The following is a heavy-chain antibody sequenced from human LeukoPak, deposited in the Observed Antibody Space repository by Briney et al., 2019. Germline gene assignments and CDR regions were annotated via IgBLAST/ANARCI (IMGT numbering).Heavy chain of an antibody. V-gene: IGHV3-66*02. CDR1: GITVSVNY. J-gene: IGHJ4*02. CDR2: INTGGGT. Sequence: GGSLRLSCAVSGITVSVNYMNWVRQAPGKGLEWVSLINTGGGTYHADSVKGRFTISRDNSKNTLYLQMNTLRPEDTAVYYCASGSDGGYWGRGTLVTVSS. CDR3: ASGSDGGY. D-gene: IGHD1-14*01.